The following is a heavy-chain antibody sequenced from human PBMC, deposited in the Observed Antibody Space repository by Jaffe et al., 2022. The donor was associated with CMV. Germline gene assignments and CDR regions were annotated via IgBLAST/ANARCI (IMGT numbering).Heavy chain of an antibody. CDR1: GFTFSNAW. D-gene: IGHD3-3*01. CDR3: TTHKQNYDFWRSYYYMDV. Sequence: EVQLVESGGGLVKPGGSLRLSCAASGFTFSNAWMSWVRQAPGKGLEWVGRIKSKTDGGTTDYAAPVKGRFTISRDDSKNTLYLQMNSLKTEDTAVYYCTTHKQNYDFWRSYYYMDVWGKGTTVTVSS. V-gene: IGHV3-15*01. CDR2: IKSKTDGGTT. J-gene: IGHJ6*03.